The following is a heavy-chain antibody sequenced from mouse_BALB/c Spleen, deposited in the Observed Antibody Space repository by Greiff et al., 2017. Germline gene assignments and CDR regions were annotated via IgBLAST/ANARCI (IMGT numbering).Heavy chain of an antibody. D-gene: IGHD1-1*01. CDR2: ISSGGSYT. CDR1: GFTFSSYT. Sequence: EVQVVESGGGLVKPGGSLKLSCAASGFTFSSYTMSWVRQTPEKRLEWVATISSGGSYTYYPDSVKGRFTISRDNAKNTLYLQMSSLKSEDTAMYYCTRDLNLSYYYGSSSFAYWGQGTLVTVSA. V-gene: IGHV5-6-4*01. CDR3: TRDLNLSYYYGSSSFAY. J-gene: IGHJ3*01.